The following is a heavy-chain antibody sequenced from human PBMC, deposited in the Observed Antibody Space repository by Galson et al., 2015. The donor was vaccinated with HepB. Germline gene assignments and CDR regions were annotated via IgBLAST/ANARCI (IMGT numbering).Heavy chain of an antibody. CDR1: GFTFSVYT. CDR3: AKDSGLGGEDY. CDR2: IHGSGTGT. V-gene: IGHV3-23*01. Sequence: SLRLSCAASGFTFSVYTMNWVRQAPGKGLEWVSAIHGSGTGTYYADSVKGRFTISRDDSKNTLFLQLNSLRAEDTAIYYCAKDSGLGGEDYWGQGILVTVSS. D-gene: IGHD3-16*01. J-gene: IGHJ4*02.